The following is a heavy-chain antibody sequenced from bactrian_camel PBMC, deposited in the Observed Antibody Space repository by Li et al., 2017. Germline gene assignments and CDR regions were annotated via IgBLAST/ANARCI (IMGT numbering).Heavy chain of an antibody. D-gene: IGHD1*01. CDR2: ICGSGYT. J-gene: IGHJ4*01. CDR3: ARGSFGGRYCTLWRADYNY. Sequence: QVQLVESGGGSVQDGGSLSLSCAASESTYDRGYCMAWFRQASGKEREGVAAICGSGYTDYAGSVAGRFTVSKDNAKNSLYLELNNLKPEDTATYYCARGSFGGRYCTLWRADYNYWGQGTQVTVS. CDR1: ESTYDRGYC. V-gene: IGHV3S55*01.